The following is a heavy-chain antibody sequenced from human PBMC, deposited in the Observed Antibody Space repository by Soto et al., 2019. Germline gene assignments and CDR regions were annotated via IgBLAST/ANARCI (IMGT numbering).Heavy chain of an antibody. V-gene: IGHV4-31*03. Sequence: TSETLSLTCTVSGVSIISGGYYWSWIRQHPGKGLEWTGYIYYNGKTHYNPSLESRLTISADTSKNQFSLKMTSVTAADTAVYYCARAPEAYYDFWSGSPANHGMDVCGPGTTVTVS. J-gene: IGHJ6*02. D-gene: IGHD3-3*01. CDR2: IYYNGKT. CDR1: GVSIISGGYY. CDR3: ARAPEAYYDFWSGSPANHGMDV.